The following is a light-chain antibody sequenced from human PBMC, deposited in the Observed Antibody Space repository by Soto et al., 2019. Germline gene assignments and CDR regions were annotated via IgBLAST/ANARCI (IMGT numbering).Light chain of an antibody. J-gene: IGLJ2*01. V-gene: IGLV1-40*01. Sequence: QSVLTQPPSLSGAPGQNIIISCTGGGSNIGAGFDVHWYQQLPGTAPKLLIYGNTNRPPGVPDRFSGSKSGTSASLVITGLQAEDEADYYCQSYDTGLSGPVVFGGGTKVTVL. CDR1: GSNIGAGFD. CDR2: GNT. CDR3: QSYDTGLSGPVV.